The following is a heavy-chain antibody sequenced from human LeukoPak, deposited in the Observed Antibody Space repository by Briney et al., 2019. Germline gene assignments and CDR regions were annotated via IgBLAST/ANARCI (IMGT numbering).Heavy chain of an antibody. CDR1: GGSFSGYY. CDR3: ARGRVPAAAPDY. CDR2: INHSGST. Sequence: SETLSLTCAVYGGSFSGYYWSWVRQPPGKGLEWIGEINHSGSTNYNPSLKSRVTISVDTSKNQFSLKLSSVTAADTAVYYCARGRVPAAAPDYWGQGTLVTVSS. V-gene: IGHV4-34*01. D-gene: IGHD6-13*01. J-gene: IGHJ4*02.